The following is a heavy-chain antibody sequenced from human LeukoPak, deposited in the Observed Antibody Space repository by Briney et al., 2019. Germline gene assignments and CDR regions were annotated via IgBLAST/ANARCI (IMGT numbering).Heavy chain of an antibody. CDR1: GYSISSGYY. Sequence: PSETLSLTCTVSGYSISSGYYWGWIRQPPGNGLEWIGSIYRSGSTYYNPSLKSRVTISVDTSKNQFSLKLSSVTAADTAMYYCASTIQLWWIDNWGQGTLVTVSS. CDR2: IYRSGST. V-gene: IGHV4-38-2*02. CDR3: ASTIQLWWIDN. D-gene: IGHD5-18*01. J-gene: IGHJ4*02.